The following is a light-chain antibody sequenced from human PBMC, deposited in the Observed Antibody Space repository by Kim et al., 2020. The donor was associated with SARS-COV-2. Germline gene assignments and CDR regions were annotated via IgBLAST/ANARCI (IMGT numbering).Light chain of an antibody. Sequence: SHGEQPPRPCRASQRISITLASYQQKPVPAPRVLLYMAPSRATRISATFSVGGAVTEFTLTISMLQSEDFAVYYCQQYTYWRAFGQGTRLEIK. CDR2: MAP. CDR1: QRISIT. V-gene: IGKV3-15*01. J-gene: IGKJ5*01. CDR3: QQYTYWRA.